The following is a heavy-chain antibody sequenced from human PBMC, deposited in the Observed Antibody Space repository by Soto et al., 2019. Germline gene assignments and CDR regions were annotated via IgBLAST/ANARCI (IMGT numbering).Heavy chain of an antibody. CDR2: TYYRSKWYN. Sequence: PSQTLSLTCSISGDSVSSNIAAWNWIRQSPSRGLEWLGRTYYRSKWYNDYAVSVKSRITINPDTSKNQFSLQLNSVTPEDTAVYYCARFVAALYYFDYWGQGTLVTVSS. CDR1: GDSVSSNIAA. D-gene: IGHD6-19*01. CDR3: ARFVAALYYFDY. J-gene: IGHJ4*02. V-gene: IGHV6-1*01.